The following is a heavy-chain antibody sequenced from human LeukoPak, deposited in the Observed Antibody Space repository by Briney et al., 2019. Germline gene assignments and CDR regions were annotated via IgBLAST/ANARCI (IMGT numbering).Heavy chain of an antibody. V-gene: IGHV3-20*04. CDR2: INWNGGST. CDR3: ARDGSGSYYNDY. J-gene: IGHJ4*02. Sequence: GGSLRLSCAASGFTFDDYGMSWVRQAPGKGLEWVSGINWNGGSTGYADSVKGRFTISRDNAKNSLYLQMNSLRAEDTALHYCARDGSGSYYNDYWGQGTLVTVSS. CDR1: GFTFDDYG. D-gene: IGHD1-26*01.